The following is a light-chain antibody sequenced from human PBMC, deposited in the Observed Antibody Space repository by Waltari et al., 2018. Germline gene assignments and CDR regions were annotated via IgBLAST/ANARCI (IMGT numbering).Light chain of an antibody. CDR2: KVS. Sequence: VVTTQSPLSLPITIGKPATMNCRSSQRVLHSNRSTYLSWFLQKADEPPRRLIYKVSKRDSGVPDRFSGSGAGTDFTLKISRVEAEDVGVYYCMQGTHFFTFGGGTKVEIK. CDR1: QRVLHSNRSTY. CDR3: MQGTHFFT. V-gene: IGKV2-30*02. J-gene: IGKJ4*01.